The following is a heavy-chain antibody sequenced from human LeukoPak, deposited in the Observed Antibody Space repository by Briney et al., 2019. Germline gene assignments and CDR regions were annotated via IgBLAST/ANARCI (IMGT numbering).Heavy chain of an antibody. J-gene: IGHJ4*02. CDR1: GDSISNYY. V-gene: IGHV4-59*01. Sequence: SETLSLTCIVSGDSISNYYWSWIRQPPGKGLEWIGYISYRGSTSYNPSLKSRVTISSDTSKNHFSLKLSSVTAADTAVYYCARSTLYSYANFDYWGQGSLVTVSS. CDR3: ARSTLYSYANFDY. D-gene: IGHD5-18*01. CDR2: ISYRGST.